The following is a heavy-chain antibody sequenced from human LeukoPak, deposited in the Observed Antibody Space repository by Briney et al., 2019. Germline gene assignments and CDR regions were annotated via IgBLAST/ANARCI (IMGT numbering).Heavy chain of an antibody. J-gene: IGHJ5*02. CDR3: AREQAYYDILTGYSNWFDP. CDR2: ISSSSSYI. D-gene: IGHD3-9*01. Sequence: GGSLRLSCAASGFTFSSYSMNRVRQAPGKGLEWVSSISSSSSYIYYADSVKGRFTISRDNAKNSLYLQMNSLRAEDTAVYYCAREQAYYDILTGYSNWFDPWGQGTLVTVSS. V-gene: IGHV3-21*01. CDR1: GFTFSSYS.